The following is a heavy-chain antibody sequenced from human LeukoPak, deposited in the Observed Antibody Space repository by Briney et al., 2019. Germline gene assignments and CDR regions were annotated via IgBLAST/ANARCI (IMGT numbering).Heavy chain of an antibody. V-gene: IGHV1-69*13. Sequence: ASVKVSCKASGYTFTSYYMHWVRQAPGQGLEWMGGIIPIFGTANYAQKFQGRVTITADESTSTAYMELSSLRSEDTAVYYCARDRDYYDSSGYTLNDAFDIWGQGTMVTVSS. CDR2: IIPIFGTA. CDR1: GYTFTSYY. D-gene: IGHD3-22*01. J-gene: IGHJ3*02. CDR3: ARDRDYYDSSGYTLNDAFDI.